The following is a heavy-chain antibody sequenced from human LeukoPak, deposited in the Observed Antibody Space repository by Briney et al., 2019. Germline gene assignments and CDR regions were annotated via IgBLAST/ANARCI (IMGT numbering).Heavy chain of an antibody. V-gene: IGHV4-4*02. CDR1: GFTFSDYY. D-gene: IGHD3-22*01. Sequence: YPGGSLRLSCAASGFTFSDYYMSWVRQPPGKGLEWIGQIYHSGSTNYNPSLKSRVTISVDKSKNQFSLKLSSVTAADTVVYYCARDLNYYDSSGYYPWGQGTLVTVSS. CDR3: ARDLNYYDSSGYYP. CDR2: IYHSGST. J-gene: IGHJ5*02.